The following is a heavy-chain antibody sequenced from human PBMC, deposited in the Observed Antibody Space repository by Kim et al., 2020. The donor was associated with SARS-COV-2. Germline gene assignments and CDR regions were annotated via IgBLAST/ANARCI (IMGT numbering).Heavy chain of an antibody. V-gene: IGHV3-23*01. CDR3: AKRGANGYCSSTSCFLYFDY. J-gene: IGHJ4*02. Sequence: GGSLRLSCAASGFTFSSYAMSWVRQAPGKGLEWVSAISGSGGTAFYADSVKGRFTISRDNSKNTLYLQMNSLRAEDTAVYYCAKRGANGYCSSTSCFLYFDYWGQGTLVTVSS. D-gene: IGHD2-2*03. CDR1: GFTFSSYA. CDR2: ISGSGGTA.